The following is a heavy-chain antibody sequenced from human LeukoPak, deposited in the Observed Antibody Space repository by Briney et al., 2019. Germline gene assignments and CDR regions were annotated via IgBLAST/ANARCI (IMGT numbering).Heavy chain of an antibody. V-gene: IGHV1-2*02. J-gene: IGHJ4*02. CDR2: IKPNSGGT. CDR1: GYTFTGYY. CDR3: ARVFGRQLPDY. D-gene: IGHD1-26*01. Sequence: GASVKVSCKASGYTFTGYYLHWVRQAPGQGLEWMGWIKPNSGGTNYAQKFQGRVTMTRDTSISTAYMEVSRLISDDTAVYYCARVFGRQLPDYWGQRTLVTVSS.